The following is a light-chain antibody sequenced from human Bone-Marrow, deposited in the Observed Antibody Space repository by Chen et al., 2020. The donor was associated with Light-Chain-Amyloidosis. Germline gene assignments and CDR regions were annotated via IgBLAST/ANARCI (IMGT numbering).Light chain of an antibody. CDR1: NIGATR. CDR3: QVWDRSSDRPV. J-gene: IGLJ3*02. V-gene: IGLV3-21*02. Sequence: SYVLTQPSSVSAAPGQTAPIACGGNNIGATRVHWYQQTQGQAPLLVVYDDSDRPSGIPERLSGSNSGNTATLTISRVEAGDEADYYCQVWDRSSDRPVFGGGTKLTVL. CDR2: DDS.